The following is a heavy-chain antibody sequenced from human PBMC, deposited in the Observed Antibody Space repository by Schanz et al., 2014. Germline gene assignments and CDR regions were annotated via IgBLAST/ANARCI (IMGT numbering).Heavy chain of an antibody. J-gene: IGHJ5*02. V-gene: IGHV3-7*04. CDR2: IKEDGSVK. CDR1: TFTFSSDW. Sequence: EVQLAESGGGLVQPGGSLRLSCAASTFTFSSDWMSWVRQAPGKGLEWVANIKEDGSVKDYVDSVKGRFTISRDNSNKTVDLQMNSLRAEDTAVYYCVRDILHRVYDSGSPWGQGTLVTVSS. CDR3: VRDILHRVYDSGSP. D-gene: IGHD3-10*01.